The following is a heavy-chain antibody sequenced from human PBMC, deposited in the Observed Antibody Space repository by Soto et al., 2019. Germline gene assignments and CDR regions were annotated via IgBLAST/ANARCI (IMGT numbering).Heavy chain of an antibody. D-gene: IGHD3-16*01. CDR2: ISSSSSTI. Sequence: GGSLRLSCAASGFTFSSYSMNWVRQAPGKGLEWVSYISSSSSTIYYADSVKGRFTISRDNAKNSLYLQMNSLRAEDTAVYYCARDLIYDYIWGSYHGGGDAFDIWGQGTMVTVSS. J-gene: IGHJ3*02. V-gene: IGHV3-48*01. CDR3: ARDLIYDYIWGSYHGGGDAFDI. CDR1: GFTFSSYS.